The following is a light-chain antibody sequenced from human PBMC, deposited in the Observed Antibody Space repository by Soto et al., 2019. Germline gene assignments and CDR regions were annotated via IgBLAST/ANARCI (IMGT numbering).Light chain of an antibody. J-gene: IGKJ5*01. CDR2: RRS. CDR3: QQFNVYPYT. V-gene: IGKV1-5*03. Sequence: DIQMTQSPPTLSASVGDTVTITCRASQSIGNWMAWYQQTPGKAPNLLIYRRSSLQSGVPSRFSGSGSGTEFTLTIVSLQPDDFAVYYCQQFNVYPYTFGRGTRLEIK. CDR1: QSIGNW.